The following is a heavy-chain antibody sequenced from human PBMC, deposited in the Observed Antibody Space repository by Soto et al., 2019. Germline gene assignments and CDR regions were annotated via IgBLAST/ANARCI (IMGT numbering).Heavy chain of an antibody. CDR3: ARVWGGAFDI. D-gene: IGHD3-10*01. CDR2: IYYSGST. Sequence: SETLSLTCTVSGGSTSSGGYYWSWIRQPPGKGLEWIGYIYYSGSTNYNPFLKSRVTISVDTSKNQFSLKLSSVTAADTAVYYCARVWGGAFDIWGQGTMVTVSS. V-gene: IGHV4-61*08. J-gene: IGHJ3*02. CDR1: GGSTSSGGYY.